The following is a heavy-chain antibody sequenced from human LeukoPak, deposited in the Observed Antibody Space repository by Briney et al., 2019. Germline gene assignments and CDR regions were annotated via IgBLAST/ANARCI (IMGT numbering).Heavy chain of an antibody. CDR2: IYHSGST. CDR3: ARHDKSGSEYFDY. V-gene: IGHV4-38-2*01. Sequence: SETLSLTCAVSGYSISSGYYWGWIRQPPGKGLEWIGSIYHSGSTYYNPSLKSRVTISVDTSKNQFSLKLSSVTAADTAVYYCARHDKSGSEYFDYWGQGTMVTVSS. J-gene: IGHJ4*02. D-gene: IGHD3-22*01. CDR1: GYSISSGYY.